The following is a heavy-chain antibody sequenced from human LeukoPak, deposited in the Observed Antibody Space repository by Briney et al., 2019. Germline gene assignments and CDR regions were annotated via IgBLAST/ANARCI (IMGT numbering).Heavy chain of an antibody. Sequence: GGSLRLSCEASEFILSSYAMSWVRQAPGKGLEWVSSISGNGAHPYYADSVRGRFTISRDNSKNTLYLQMNSLRAEDTAVYYCAKSRDEYYFDYWGQGTLVTVSS. V-gene: IGHV3-23*01. CDR3: AKSRDEYYFDY. J-gene: IGHJ4*02. CDR1: EFILSSYA. CDR2: ISGNGAHP.